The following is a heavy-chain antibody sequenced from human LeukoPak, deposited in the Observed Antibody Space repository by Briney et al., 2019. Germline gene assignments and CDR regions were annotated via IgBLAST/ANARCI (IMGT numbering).Heavy chain of an antibody. CDR1: GGSISSGGYS. CDR2: IYHSGST. Sequence: SETLSLTCAVSGGSISSGGYSWSRIRQPPGKGLEWIGYIYHSGSTYYNPSLKSRVTISVDRSKNQFSLKLSSVTAADTAVYYCARAPIRSAPFDYWGQGTLVTVPS. CDR3: ARAPIRSAPFDY. V-gene: IGHV4-30-2*01. J-gene: IGHJ4*02. D-gene: IGHD5-24*01.